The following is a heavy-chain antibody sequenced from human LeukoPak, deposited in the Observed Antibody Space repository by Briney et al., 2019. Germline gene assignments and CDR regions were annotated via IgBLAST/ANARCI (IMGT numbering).Heavy chain of an antibody. CDR1: GFSLSTSGVG. J-gene: IGHJ4*02. D-gene: IGHD5-24*01. V-gene: IGHV2-5*02. CDR2: IYWDDDK. CDR3: AHQMAADPVFDY. Sequence: SGPTLMHPTQTLTLTCTFSGFSLSTSGVGVGWIRQPPGKALEWLALIYWDDDKRYSPSLKSRLTITKDTSKNQVVLTMTNMDPVDTATYYCAHQMAADPVFDYWGQGTLVTVSS.